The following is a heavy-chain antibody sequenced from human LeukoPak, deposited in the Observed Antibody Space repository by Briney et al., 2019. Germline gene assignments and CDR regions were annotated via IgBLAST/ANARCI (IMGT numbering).Heavy chain of an antibody. CDR3: ARVNFRPAACFDY. V-gene: IGHV3-7*01. Sequence: GGSLRLSCAASGFTFSNFGMNWVRQAPGKGLEWVANIKQDGSEKYYVDSVKGRFTISRDNAKNSLYLQMNSLRAEDTAVYYCARVNFRPAACFDYWGQGTLVTVSS. CDR1: GFTFSNFG. CDR2: IKQDGSEK. D-gene: IGHD2-2*01. J-gene: IGHJ4*02.